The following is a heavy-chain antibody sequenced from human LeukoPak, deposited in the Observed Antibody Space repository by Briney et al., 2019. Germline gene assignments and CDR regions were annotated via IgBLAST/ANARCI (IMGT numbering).Heavy chain of an antibody. CDR1: GFTFSSYA. D-gene: IGHD3-3*01. V-gene: IGHV3-23*01. Sequence: PGGSLRLSCAASGFTFSSYAMSWVRQAPGKGLEWVSAISGRGGSTYYADSVKGRFTISRDNSKNTLYLQMHSLRAEDTAVYYCAKQAAIRFLEWLPRGTQYYYYYGMDVWGQGTTVTVSS. CDR2: ISGRGGST. J-gene: IGHJ6*02. CDR3: AKQAAIRFLEWLPRGTQYYYYYGMDV.